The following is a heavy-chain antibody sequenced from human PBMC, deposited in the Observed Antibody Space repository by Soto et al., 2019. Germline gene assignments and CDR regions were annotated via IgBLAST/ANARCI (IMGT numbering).Heavy chain of an antibody. V-gene: IGHV1-18*01. Sequence: QVHLVQSGAEVKKPGASVNVSCKTSGYTFTSYGISWVRQAPGQGLEWLGWISGYDGRTNLAQKVQDRVTMTTDTSTSTVYMELRSLRSDDTAVYYCAREGDVPYYYYGMDIWGQGTTVTVSS. CDR3: AREGDVPYYYYGMDI. J-gene: IGHJ6*02. CDR1: GYTFTSYG. CDR2: ISGYDGRT. D-gene: IGHD1-26*01.